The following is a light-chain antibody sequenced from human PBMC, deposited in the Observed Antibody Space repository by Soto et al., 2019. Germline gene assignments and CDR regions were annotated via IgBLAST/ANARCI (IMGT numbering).Light chain of an antibody. CDR1: QSISSW. J-gene: IGKJ1*01. CDR2: KAS. Sequence: DIQMTQSPSTLSASVGDRVTITCRASQSISSWLAWYQQKPGKAPNLLIYKASSLESGVPSRFGGSGSGTEFALTISSLQPDDFATYYCQQYDSNWTFGQGTKVDIK. V-gene: IGKV1-5*03. CDR3: QQYDSNWT.